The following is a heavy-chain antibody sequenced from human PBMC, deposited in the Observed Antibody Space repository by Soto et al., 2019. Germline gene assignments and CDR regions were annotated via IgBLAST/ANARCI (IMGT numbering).Heavy chain of an antibody. V-gene: IGHV3-23*01. J-gene: IGHJ4*02. CDR2: ISGSGGST. CDR1: GFTFSSNA. D-gene: IGHD6-13*01. Sequence: LRLSCEASGFTFSSNAMSWVRHAPGKGLEWVSAISGSGGSTYYADSVKGRFTISRDNSKNTLYLQMNSLRAEDTAVYYCAKSETSIAAAVNFDYWGQGTLVTVSS. CDR3: AKSETSIAAAVNFDY.